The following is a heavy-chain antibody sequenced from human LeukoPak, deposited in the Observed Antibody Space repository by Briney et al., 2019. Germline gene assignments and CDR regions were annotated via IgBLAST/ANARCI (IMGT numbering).Heavy chain of an antibody. CDR1: GGSFSGYY. Sequence: SETLSLICAVYGGSFSGYYWSWIRQPPGKGLEWIGEINHSGSTNYNPSLKSRVTISVDTSKNQFSLKLSSVTAADTAVHYCARDATWATHDYWGQGTLVTVSS. V-gene: IGHV4-34*01. CDR3: ARDATWATHDY. D-gene: IGHD5-12*01. CDR2: INHSGST. J-gene: IGHJ4*02.